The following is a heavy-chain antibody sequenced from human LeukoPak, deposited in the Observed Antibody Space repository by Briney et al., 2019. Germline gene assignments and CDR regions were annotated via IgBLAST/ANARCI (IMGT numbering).Heavy chain of an antibody. V-gene: IGHV1-46*01. J-gene: IGHJ4*02. CDR1: GYTFTSYY. CDR2: INPSGGNT. Sequence: GASVKVSCKASGYTFTSYYMHWVRQAPGQGLEWMGIINPSGGNTGYAQKFQGRVTMTKNTSISTAYMELSSLRSEDTAVYYCAREGGRTNWGQGTLVTVSS. D-gene: IGHD2-15*01. CDR3: AREGGRTN.